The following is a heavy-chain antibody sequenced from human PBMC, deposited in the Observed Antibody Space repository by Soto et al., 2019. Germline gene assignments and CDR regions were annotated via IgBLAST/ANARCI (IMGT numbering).Heavy chain of an antibody. J-gene: IGHJ4*02. V-gene: IGHV4-59*01. CDR1: GDSIRSYY. CDR2: LYYGRSA. CDR3: ALRSISLVPEF. D-gene: IGHD6-6*01. Sequence: QVQLQESGPGLVKPSETLSLTCAVSGDSIRSYYCMLIRQTPGKGLESIGYLYYGRSANYNPSLNIRVTLSVNTSTNQFSLPLSSMTAADTAVYYCALRSISLVPEFWCQRTLVTVSP.